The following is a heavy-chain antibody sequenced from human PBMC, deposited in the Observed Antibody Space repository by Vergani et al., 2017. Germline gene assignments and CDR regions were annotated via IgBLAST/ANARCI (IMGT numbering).Heavy chain of an antibody. D-gene: IGHD2-2*01. J-gene: IGHJ6*04. Sequence: EVQLVEPGGGLVQPGGSLRLSCAASGFTFDDYAMHWVRQAPGKGLEWVSGISWNSGSIGYADSVKGRFTISRDNAKNSLYLQMNSLRAEDTALYYCAKDITVVPAAMDVWGKGTTVTVSS. CDR2: ISWNSGSI. V-gene: IGHV3-9*01. CDR1: GFTFDDYA. CDR3: AKDITVVPAAMDV.